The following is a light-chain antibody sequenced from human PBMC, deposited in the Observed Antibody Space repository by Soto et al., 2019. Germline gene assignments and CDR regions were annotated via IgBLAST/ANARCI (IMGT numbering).Light chain of an antibody. Sequence: QSVLTQPPSASGTPGQRVTISCSGSSSNIRSYTVNWYKQLPGTAPKLLIYSNDRRPSRAPDRFSGSKSGTSASLAISGLQSEDEADYYCAAWDDSLNGYVFGTGTKVTVL. V-gene: IGLV1-44*01. J-gene: IGLJ1*01. CDR3: AAWDDSLNGYV. CDR2: SND. CDR1: SSNIRSYT.